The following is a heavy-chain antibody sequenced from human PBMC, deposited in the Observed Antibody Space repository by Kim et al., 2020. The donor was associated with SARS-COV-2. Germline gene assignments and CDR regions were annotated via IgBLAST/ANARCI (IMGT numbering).Heavy chain of an antibody. V-gene: IGHV1-3*01. D-gene: IGHD1-7*01. CDR1: GYTCTKYA. CDR2: ISVGYGNT. J-gene: IGHJ4*02. Sequence: SVKVSCKSSGYTCTKYAMQGVRQAPGQGLEWMGWISVGYGNTRYLQKFQGRVTITRDTSVSTVYMELSSLRSEDTAVYYCARDGTTRNGGYYFDYWGQGALVTVSS. CDR3: ARDGTTRNGGYYFDY.